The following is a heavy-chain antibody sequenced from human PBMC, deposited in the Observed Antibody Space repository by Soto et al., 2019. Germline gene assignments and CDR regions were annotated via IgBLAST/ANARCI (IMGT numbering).Heavy chain of an antibody. V-gene: IGHV1-2*04. CDR1: GYSFTSYG. CDR2: IIPNSGGT. Sequence: ASVKVSCKASGYSFTSYGINWVRQAPGQGLEWMGLIIPNSGGTNYAQKFQGWVTMTRDTSISTAYMELSRLRSDDTAVYYCALMIAVAGTGRAFDIWGQGTMVTVSS. J-gene: IGHJ3*02. D-gene: IGHD6-19*01. CDR3: ALMIAVAGTGRAFDI.